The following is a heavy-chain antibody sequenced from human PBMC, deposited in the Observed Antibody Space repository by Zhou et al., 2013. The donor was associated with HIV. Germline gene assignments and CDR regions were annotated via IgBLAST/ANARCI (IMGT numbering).Heavy chain of an antibody. V-gene: IGHV1-2*02. CDR3: ARGPSSSAWQLNPYYYYYYMDV. Sequence: QVQLVQSGPEVKEPGASVKVSCKASGYIFNEYYTHWVRQAPGHGPEWMGFINPKTGKTKYAEHFQDRVTLSRDTSMRTTYMELNWLTSDDTAIVYCARGPSSSAWQLNPYYYYYYMDVWGTGTTIIVSS. CDR1: GYIFNEYY. CDR2: INPKTGKT. D-gene: IGHD1-1*01. J-gene: IGHJ6*03.